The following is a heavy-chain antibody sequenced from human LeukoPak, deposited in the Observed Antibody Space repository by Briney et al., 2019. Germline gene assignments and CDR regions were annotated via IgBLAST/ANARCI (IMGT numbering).Heavy chain of an antibody. CDR2: ISHNDDIT. J-gene: IGHJ6*02. CDR3: AKEVLLSYYYYYGMDV. D-gene: IGHD2/OR15-2a*01. CDR1: GFTFRNYA. V-gene: IGHV3-23*01. Sequence: GGSLRLSCAASGFTFRNYAMSWVRQAPGKGLEWDSVISHNDDITRYADSVKGRFTISRDNSNNTVYLQMNSLRAEDTAVYYCAKEVLLSYYYYYGMDVWGQGTTVTVSS.